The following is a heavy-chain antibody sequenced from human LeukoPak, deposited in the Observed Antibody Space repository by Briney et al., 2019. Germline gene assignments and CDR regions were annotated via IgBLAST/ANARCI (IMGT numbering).Heavy chain of an antibody. V-gene: IGHV3-64*01. D-gene: IGHD5-24*01. CDR3: ARGEGRDGYNPIGY. CDR1: GFTFSSYS. J-gene: IGHJ4*02. Sequence: GGSLRLSCAASGFTFSSYSMNWVRQAPGKGLEYVSAISSNGGSTYYANSVKGRFTISRDNSKNTLYLQMGSLRAEDMAVYYCARGEGRDGYNPIGYWGQGTLVTVSS. CDR2: ISSNGGST.